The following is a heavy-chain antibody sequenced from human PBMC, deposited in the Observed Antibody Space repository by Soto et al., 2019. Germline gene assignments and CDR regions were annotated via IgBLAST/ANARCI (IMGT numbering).Heavy chain of an antibody. CDR1: GFTFSSYG. J-gene: IGHJ4*02. CDR3: AKDWRSKQQPVQALFDY. V-gene: IGHV3-30*18. D-gene: IGHD6-13*01. Sequence: QVQLVESGGGVVQPGRSLRLSCAASGFTFSSYGVHWVRQAPGKGLEWVAVISYDGSNKYYADSVKGRFTISRDNSKNTLYLQMNSLRAEDTAVSYCAKDWRSKQQPVQALFDYWGQVTLVTVSS. CDR2: ISYDGSNK.